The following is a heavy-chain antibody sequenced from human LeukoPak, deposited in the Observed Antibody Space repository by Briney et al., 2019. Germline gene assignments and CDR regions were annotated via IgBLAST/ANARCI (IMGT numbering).Heavy chain of an antibody. CDR1: NYTFTSYG. V-gene: IGHV1-69*13. J-gene: IGHJ3*02. Sequence: SVKVSCKSSNYTFTSYGISWVRQAPGQGLEWMGGIIPIFSTADYAQKFQGRVTITADESTSTAYMELSSLRSEDTAIFYCAVGVRGSGSYQIWGHAFDIWGQGTMVTVSS. CDR3: AVGVRGSGSYQIWGHAFDI. CDR2: IIPIFSTA. D-gene: IGHD3-10*01.